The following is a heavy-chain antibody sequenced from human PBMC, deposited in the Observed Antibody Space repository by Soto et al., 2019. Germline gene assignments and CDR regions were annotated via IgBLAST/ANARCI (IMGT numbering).Heavy chain of an antibody. V-gene: IGHV3-23*01. Sequence: ELQLLESGGDLVQPGESLILSCVASGFTFGTYAMSWVRQAPGRGLEWVSSINGRGDNAYYADSVKGRFTISRDNSGNILYLQMHSLRADDTGVYYCAKDRLATGATVRFDPWGQGTLVTVCS. CDR3: AKDRLATGATVRFDP. CDR2: INGRGDNA. J-gene: IGHJ5*02. D-gene: IGHD1-1*01. CDR1: GFTFGTYA.